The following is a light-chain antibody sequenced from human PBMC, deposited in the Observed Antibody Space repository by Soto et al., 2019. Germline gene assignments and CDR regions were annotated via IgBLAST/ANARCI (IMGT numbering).Light chain of an antibody. V-gene: IGKV1-5*03. J-gene: IGKJ1*01. CDR3: QQYNSIPRT. Sequence: DIQMTQSPSTLSASVGDRVTITCRASQSISSWLAWYQQKPGKAPKLLIYKASSLESGVPSRFSGSGSGTEFTLTIRSLQPDDFATYYCQQYNSIPRTFGQGTKVEIK. CDR1: QSISSW. CDR2: KAS.